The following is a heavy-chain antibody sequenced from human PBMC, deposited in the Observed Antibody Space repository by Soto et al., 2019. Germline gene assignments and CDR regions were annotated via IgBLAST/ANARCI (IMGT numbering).Heavy chain of an antibody. V-gene: IGHV3-48*01. J-gene: IGHJ4*02. CDR2: ISDASRAI. D-gene: IGHD3-16*01. CDR3: ACLQLGREKTFDL. CDR1: GFTFRSYS. Sequence: EMQLVESGGDLVQRGGSVRLSCAASGFTFRSYSMNWIRQAPGKGLEWISYISDASRAIYYTDSVKGRFTISRDDAKNSLYLQMDGLRAEDTAVYYCACLQLGREKTFDLWGQGTRVTVSA.